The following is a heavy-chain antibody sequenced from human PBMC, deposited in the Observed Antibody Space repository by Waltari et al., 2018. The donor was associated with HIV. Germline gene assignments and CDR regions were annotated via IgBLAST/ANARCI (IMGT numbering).Heavy chain of an antibody. V-gene: IGHV1-46*01. Sequence: QVQLVQSGAEVKKPGASVKVSCKASGYTFTSYYMHWVRQAPGKGLEWMGINNPSGGSTSDAQKFQGRVTMTRDTATSTVYMELSSLRSEDTAVYYCARGSGWFKGHWFDPWGQGTLVTVSS. CDR2: NNPSGGST. CDR3: ARGSGWFKGHWFDP. J-gene: IGHJ5*02. D-gene: IGHD6-19*01. CDR1: GYTFTSYY.